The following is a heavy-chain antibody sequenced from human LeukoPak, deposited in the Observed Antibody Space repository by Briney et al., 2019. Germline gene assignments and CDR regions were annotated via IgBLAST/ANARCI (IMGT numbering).Heavy chain of an antibody. CDR3: AGGRDTAMSY. CDR1: GDSVSSNSAA. V-gene: IGHV6-1*01. CDR2: TYHRSKWYN. Sequence: SRTLSLTCAISGDSVSSNSAAWNWIRQSPSRGLEWLGRTYHRSKWYNNYAVSVKSRITITPDTSKNQFSLQLKSVTPEDTAVYYCAGGRDTAMSYWGQGTLVTVSS. J-gene: IGHJ1*01. D-gene: IGHD5-18*01.